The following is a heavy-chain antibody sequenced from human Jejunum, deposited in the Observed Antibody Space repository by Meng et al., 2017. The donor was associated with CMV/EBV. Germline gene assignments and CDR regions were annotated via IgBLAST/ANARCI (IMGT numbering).Heavy chain of an antibody. Sequence: SGFPVVDNGLNWVRQAPGKGLEWVSLVHKNGNTNYADSVKGRFTISRDDSKNTLYLQMNSLRAEDTAMYYCARLLLGSTWTFQSWGQGTLVTVSS. J-gene: IGHJ4*02. V-gene: IGHV3-53*01. CDR2: VHKNGNT. D-gene: IGHD6-13*01. CDR1: GFPVVDNG. CDR3: ARLLLGSTWTFQS.